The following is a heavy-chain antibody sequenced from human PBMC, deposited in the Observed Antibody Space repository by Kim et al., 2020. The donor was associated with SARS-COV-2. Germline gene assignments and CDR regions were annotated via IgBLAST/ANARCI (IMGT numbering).Heavy chain of an antibody. CDR3: TRTVIPMVRGANTNGGYYYGMDV. CDR2: IRSKANSYAT. D-gene: IGHD3-10*01. V-gene: IGHV3-73*01. Sequence: GGSLRLSCAASGFTFSGSAMHWVRQASGKGLEWVGRIRSKANSYATAYAASVKGRFTISRDDSKNTAYLQMNSLKTEDTAVYYCTRTVIPMVRGANTNGGYYYGMDVWGQGTTVTVSS. J-gene: IGHJ6*02. CDR1: GFTFSGSA.